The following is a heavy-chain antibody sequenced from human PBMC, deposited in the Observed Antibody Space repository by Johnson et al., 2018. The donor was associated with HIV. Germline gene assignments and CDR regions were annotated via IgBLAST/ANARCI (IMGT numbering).Heavy chain of an antibody. CDR3: AKGGYSYGNAFDI. J-gene: IGHJ3*02. V-gene: IGHV3-30*18. Sequence: QVRLVESGGGVVQPGRSLRLSCAASGFTFSSYGMLWVRQAPGKGLEWVAVISYDGNNKYYADSVKGRFTISRDNSKNTLYLQMNSLRAEDTAVYYCAKGGYSYGNAFDIWGQGTMVTVSS. CDR2: ISYDGNNK. D-gene: IGHD5-18*01. CDR1: GFTFSSYG.